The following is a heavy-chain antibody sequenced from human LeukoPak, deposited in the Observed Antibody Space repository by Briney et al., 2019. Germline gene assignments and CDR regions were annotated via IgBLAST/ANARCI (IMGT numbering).Heavy chain of an antibody. V-gene: IGHV3-23*01. Sequence: GGSLRLSCAPSGFTFNNYAMSWVRQAPGMGLEWLSYVSGSGGATYYAASVKGRFTISRDNSKNTVYLQMGSLRAEDTAVYYCAKNRGGTYKYYMDVWGNGTTVIVSS. D-gene: IGHD1-1*01. CDR2: VSGSGGAT. CDR1: GFTFNNYA. J-gene: IGHJ6*03. CDR3: AKNRGGTYKYYMDV.